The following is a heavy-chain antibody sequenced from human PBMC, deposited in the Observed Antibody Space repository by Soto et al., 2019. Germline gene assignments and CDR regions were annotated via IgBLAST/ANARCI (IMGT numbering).Heavy chain of an antibody. CDR2: MNPNSGNT. Sequence: ASVKVSCKASGYTFTSYDINWVRQATGQGLEWMGWMNPNSGNTGYAQKFQGRVTMTRNTSISTAYMELSSLRSEDTAVYYCAKTAGDVLDYYYYYMDVWGKGTTVTVSS. V-gene: IGHV1-8*01. J-gene: IGHJ6*03. D-gene: IGHD3-16*01. CDR1: GYTFTSYD. CDR3: AKTAGDVLDYYYYYMDV.